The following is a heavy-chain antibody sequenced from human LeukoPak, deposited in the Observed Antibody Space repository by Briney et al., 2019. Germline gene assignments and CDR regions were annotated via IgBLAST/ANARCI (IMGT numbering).Heavy chain of an antibody. CDR1: GYTFTGYY. Sequence: ASVKVSCKASGYTFTGYYMHWVRQAPGQGLEWMGWINPNSGGTNYAQKFQGRVTMTRDTSISTAYMELSRLRSDDTAVYYCARDSPRVVVPADLHHYGMDVWGQGTTVTVPS. CDR2: INPNSGGT. CDR3: ARDSPRVVVPADLHHYGMDV. D-gene: IGHD2-2*01. V-gene: IGHV1-2*02. J-gene: IGHJ6*02.